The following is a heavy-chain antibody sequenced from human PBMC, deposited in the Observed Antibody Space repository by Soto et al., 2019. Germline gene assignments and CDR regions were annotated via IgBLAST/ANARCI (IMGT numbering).Heavy chain of an antibody. CDR3: ARALPVAKGGFDP. CDR2: IYTAGGT. V-gene: IGHV3-53*01. D-gene: IGHD2-2*01. Sequence: GGSLRLSCAASGFTVRNTYMTWARQPPGKGLECVSVIYTAGGTNYADSVKGRFIISRDNSKNTLYLQMNSLRAEDTAVYYCARALPVAKGGFDPWGQGTLVTVSS. CDR1: GFTVRNTY. J-gene: IGHJ5*02.